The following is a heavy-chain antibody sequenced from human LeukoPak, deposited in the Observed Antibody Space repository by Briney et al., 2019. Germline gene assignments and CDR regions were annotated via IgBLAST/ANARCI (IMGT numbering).Heavy chain of an antibody. D-gene: IGHD3-16*01. CDR3: ARLRDDYVWGSFLFDY. Sequence: PSETLSLTCTVSGGSISSSSYYWGWIRQPPGKGLEWIGSIYYSGSTYYNPSLKSRFTISVDTSKNQFSLKLSSVTAADTAVYYCARLRDDYVWGSFLFDYWGQGTLVTVSS. V-gene: IGHV4-39*01. J-gene: IGHJ4*02. CDR2: IYYSGST. CDR1: GGSISSSSYY.